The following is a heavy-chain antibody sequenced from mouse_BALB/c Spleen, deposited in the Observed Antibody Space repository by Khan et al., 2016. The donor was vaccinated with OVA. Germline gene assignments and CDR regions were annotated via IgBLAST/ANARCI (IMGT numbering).Heavy chain of an antibody. J-gene: IGHJ3*01. D-gene: IGHD1-1*01. CDR3: VNHGSSSAWFTY. Sequence: VQLQQSGAELARPGASVKMSCKASGYTFTSYWMHWVKQRPGQGLEWIGYINPSTDYTYYNKNFKDKATLTADKSSNTAYMQLTSLTSEDSAVYYCVNHGSSSAWFTYWGQGTLVTVSA. CDR2: INPSTDYT. CDR1: GYTFTSYW. V-gene: IGHV1-4*01.